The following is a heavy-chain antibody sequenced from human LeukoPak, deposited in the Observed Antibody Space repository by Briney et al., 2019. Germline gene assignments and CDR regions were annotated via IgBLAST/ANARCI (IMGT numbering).Heavy chain of an antibody. V-gene: IGHV3-30*04. CDR1: GFTFGTYA. D-gene: IGHD5-12*01. Sequence: GGSLRLSCAASGFTFGTYAMHWVRQAPGKGLEWVALISYHGRKKLYADSVKGRFSISRDNAKNSLYLQMNSLRAEDTAVYYCARGGGYDPDDAFDIWGQGTMVTVSS. J-gene: IGHJ3*02. CDR3: ARGGGYDPDDAFDI. CDR2: ISYHGRKK.